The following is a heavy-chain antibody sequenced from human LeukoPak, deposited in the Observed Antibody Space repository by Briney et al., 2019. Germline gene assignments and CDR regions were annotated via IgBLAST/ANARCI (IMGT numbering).Heavy chain of an antibody. CDR2: IKQDGSET. J-gene: IGHJ4*02. CDR1: GFTFSTFW. CDR3: ARDPASSTPFDY. V-gene: IGHV3-7*05. D-gene: IGHD6-13*01. Sequence: GGSLRLSCAASGFTFSTFWRSGVRQAPGKGLEWVAHIKQDGSETDYVDSVKGRFTISRDNAKNSVSLQINSLRAEDTAVYYCARDPASSTPFDYWGQGTLVTVSS.